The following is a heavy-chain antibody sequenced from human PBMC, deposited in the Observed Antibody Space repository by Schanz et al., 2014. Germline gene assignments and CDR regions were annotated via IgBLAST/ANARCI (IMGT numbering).Heavy chain of an antibody. J-gene: IGHJ4*02. CDR3: AKTLFPGGTQTFGN. V-gene: IGHV3-23*04. CDR2: ISGSGGST. Sequence: EVQLVESGGGLVQPGGSLRLSCTASGFTFSDYWMSWVRQAPGKGPEWVSAISGSGGSTYYADSVKGRFTISRDNSKSTLYVEMNSLRVEDTAVYYCAKTLFPGGTQTFGNWGRGTLVTVSS. D-gene: IGHD2-8*02. CDR1: GFTFSDYW.